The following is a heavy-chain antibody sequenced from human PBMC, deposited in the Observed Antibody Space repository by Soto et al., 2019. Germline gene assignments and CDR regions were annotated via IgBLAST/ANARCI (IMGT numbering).Heavy chain of an antibody. Sequence: SETLSLTCTVSGGSIGSYYWSWIRQPPGKGLEWIGYIYYSGSTNYNPSLKSRVTISVDTSKNQFSLKLSSVTAADTAVYYCALGYYYGSGSYGDYWGQGTLVTSPQ. V-gene: IGHV4-59*01. J-gene: IGHJ4*02. D-gene: IGHD3-10*01. CDR3: ALGYYYGSGSYGDY. CDR2: IYYSGST. CDR1: GGSIGSYY.